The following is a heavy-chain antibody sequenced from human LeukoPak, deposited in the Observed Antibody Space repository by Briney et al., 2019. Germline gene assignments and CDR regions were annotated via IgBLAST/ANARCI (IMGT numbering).Heavy chain of an antibody. V-gene: IGHV3-74*01. CDR2: INDGGTYT. D-gene: IGHD3-10*01. J-gene: IGHJ4*02. Sequence: GGSLRLSCAASGFSFSTYWMHWARQTPEKGLMWVSRINDGGTYTAYADSVEGRFAVSRDNAENTLYLQMDSLTVEDTGLYYCVREIKIMGFRAFDYWGQGTPVTVSS. CDR1: GFSFSTYW. CDR3: VREIKIMGFRAFDY.